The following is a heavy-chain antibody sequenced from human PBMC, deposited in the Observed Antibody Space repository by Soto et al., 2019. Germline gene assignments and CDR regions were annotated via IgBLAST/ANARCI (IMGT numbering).Heavy chain of an antibody. J-gene: IGHJ3*02. V-gene: IGHV4-34*01. Sequence: QVQLQQWGAGLLKPSETLSLTCAVYGGFVSSGSYYWSWIRQPPGKGLEWIGEMSHSGGTHFNPSLKNRVTISVDTSKNQFSLKMSSVTAADTALYYCARVERGTATTVVDAFDIWGPGTMVTVSS. CDR2: MSHSGGT. CDR1: GGFVSSGSYY. D-gene: IGHD1-1*01. CDR3: ARVERGTATTVVDAFDI.